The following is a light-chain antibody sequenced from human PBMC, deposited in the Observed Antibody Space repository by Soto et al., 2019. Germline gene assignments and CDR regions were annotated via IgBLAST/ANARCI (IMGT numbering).Light chain of an antibody. CDR3: QQYDNWPPWT. V-gene: IGKV3-15*01. Sequence: EIVMTQSPATLSVSPGERATLSCRASQSVSSNLAWYQQKPGQAPRLLIYGASTRATGIPARLSGSGSGTEFTLTITSLQSEDFALYYCQQYDNWPPWTFGQGTKVEI. J-gene: IGKJ1*01. CDR1: QSVSSN. CDR2: GAS.